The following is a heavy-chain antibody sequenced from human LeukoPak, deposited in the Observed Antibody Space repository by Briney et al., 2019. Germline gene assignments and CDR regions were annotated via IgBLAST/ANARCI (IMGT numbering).Heavy chain of an antibody. V-gene: IGHV4-61*02. CDR3: ASGPQWYTGSHDSRRAFDI. J-gene: IGHJ3*02. CDR1: GGSISSGSYY. Sequence: SETLSLTCTVSGGSISSGSYYWSWIRQPAGKGLEWIGRIYTSGSTNYNPSLKSRVTISVDTSKNQFSLKLSSVTAADTAVYYCASGPQWYTGSHDSRRAFDIWGQGTMVTVSS. D-gene: IGHD1-26*01. CDR2: IYTSGST.